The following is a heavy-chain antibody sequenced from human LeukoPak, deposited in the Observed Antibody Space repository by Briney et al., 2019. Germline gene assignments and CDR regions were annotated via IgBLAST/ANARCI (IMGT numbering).Heavy chain of an antibody. D-gene: IGHD6-19*01. CDR3: ASHYSSGRLTFNI. Sequence: SQTLSLTCTVSGGSISSGDYYWSWIRQPPGKGLEWIGYIYYSGSTYYNPSLKSRVTISVDTSKNQFSLKLSSVTAADTAVYYCASHYSSGRLTFNIWGQGTMVTVSS. CDR2: IYYSGST. J-gene: IGHJ3*02. CDR1: GGSISSGDYY. V-gene: IGHV4-30-4*01.